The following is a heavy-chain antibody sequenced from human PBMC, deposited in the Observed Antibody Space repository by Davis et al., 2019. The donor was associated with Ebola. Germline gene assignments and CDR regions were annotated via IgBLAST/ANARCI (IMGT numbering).Heavy chain of an antibody. CDR3: ARAYGIVGTGGYFHYYGMDV. CDR2: VKYSGDSN. D-gene: IGHD1-26*01. Sequence: PSETLSLTCTVSGGSISGYHWDWIRQPPGKGLEWIGDVKYSGDSNYYNPSLKSRDTISVDTSKNQISLKLTSVTAADTAVYYCARAYGIVGTGGYFHYYGMDVWGKGTTVTVSS. CDR1: GGSISGYH. J-gene: IGHJ6*04. V-gene: IGHV4-59*01.